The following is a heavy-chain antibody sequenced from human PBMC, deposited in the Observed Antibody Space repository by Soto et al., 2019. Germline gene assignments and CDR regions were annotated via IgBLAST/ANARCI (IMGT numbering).Heavy chain of an antibody. Sequence: SETLSLTCTVSGGSISSSSYYWGWIRQPPGKGLEWIGSIYYSGSTYYNPSLKSRVTISVDTSKNQFSLKLSSVTAADTAVYYCARHRSFGQLAPMGYGMDVWGQGTTVTVSS. CDR2: IYYSGST. CDR1: GGSISSSSYY. D-gene: IGHD6-6*01. V-gene: IGHV4-39*01. J-gene: IGHJ6*02. CDR3: ARHRSFGQLAPMGYGMDV.